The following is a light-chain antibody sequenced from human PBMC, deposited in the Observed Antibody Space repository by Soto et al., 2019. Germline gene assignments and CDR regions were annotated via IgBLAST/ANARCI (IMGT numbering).Light chain of an antibody. CDR2: KAS. CDR3: QQYNSYPAT. J-gene: IGKJ1*01. Sequence: DIQMTQSPSTLSASVGDRVIITCRASQSISSWLAWYQQKPGKAPKLLIYKASSLESGVPSRFSGSGSGTEFTLTISSLQPDDFATYYCQQYNSYPATFGQGTKVEIK. CDR1: QSISSW. V-gene: IGKV1-5*03.